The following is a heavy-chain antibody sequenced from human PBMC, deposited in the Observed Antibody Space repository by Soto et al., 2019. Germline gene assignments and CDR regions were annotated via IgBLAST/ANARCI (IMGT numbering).Heavy chain of an antibody. J-gene: IGHJ3*02. Sequence: SVKVSCKASGGTFSNHAINWVRQAPGQGLEWMGRIIPIFTTTNYAQKFQGRVTITADESTITAYMELSSLKHDDTAVYYCAREVAADGSFREDVFDIWGQGTLVTVSS. CDR3: AREVAADGSFREDVFDI. CDR1: GGTFSNHA. D-gene: IGHD6-13*01. CDR2: IIPIFTTT. V-gene: IGHV1-69*13.